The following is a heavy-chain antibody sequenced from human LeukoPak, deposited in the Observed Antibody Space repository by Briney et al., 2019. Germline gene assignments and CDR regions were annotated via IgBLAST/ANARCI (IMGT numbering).Heavy chain of an antibody. CDR3: AREGLVIKEAFDY. J-gene: IGHJ4*02. CDR1: GYSFTSYW. Sequence: GESLKISCKGSGYSFTSYWISWVRQMPGKGLEWMGRIDPSDSYTNYSPSFQGHVAISADKSISTAYLQWSSLKASDTAMYYCAREGLVIKEAFDYWGQGTLVTVSS. D-gene: IGHD3/OR15-3a*01. V-gene: IGHV5-10-1*01. CDR2: IDPSDSYT.